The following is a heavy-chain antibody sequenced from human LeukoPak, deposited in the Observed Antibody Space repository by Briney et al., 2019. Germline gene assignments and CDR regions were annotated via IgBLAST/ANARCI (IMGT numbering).Heavy chain of an antibody. CDR3: AEGYSNYYFDY. Sequence: ASVKVSCKASGYTFTGYYMHWVRQAPGQGLEWMGRINPNNGATNYAQKFQGRVTMTRDTSTSTVYMELSSLRSEDTAVYYCAEGYSNYYFDYWGQGTLVTVSS. CDR2: INPNNGAT. J-gene: IGHJ4*02. D-gene: IGHD6-13*01. CDR1: GYTFTGYY. V-gene: IGHV1-2*06.